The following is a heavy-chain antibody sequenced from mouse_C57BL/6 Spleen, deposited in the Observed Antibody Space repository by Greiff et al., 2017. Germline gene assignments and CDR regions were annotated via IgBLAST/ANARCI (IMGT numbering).Heavy chain of an antibody. CDR2: ISSGSSTI. Sequence: EVKVVESGGGLVKPGGSLKLSCAASGFTFSDYGMHWVRQAPEKGLEWVAYISSGSSTIYYADTVKGRFTISRDNAKNTLFLQMTSLRSEDTAMYYCARPHLYPYAMDYWGQGTSVTVSS. CDR1: GFTFSDYG. D-gene: IGHD2-1*01. CDR3: ARPHLYPYAMDY. V-gene: IGHV5-17*01. J-gene: IGHJ4*01.